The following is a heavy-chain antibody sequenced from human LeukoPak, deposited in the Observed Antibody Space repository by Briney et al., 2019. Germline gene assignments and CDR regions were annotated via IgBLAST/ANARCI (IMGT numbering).Heavy chain of an antibody. J-gene: IGHJ4*02. Sequence: SETLSLTCAVSAYFISSGYYWGWIRQPPGQGLERIGSIYHSGSTYYNPSLKSRVTISVYTSKNQFSLKLSSAAAADRGVCYCARGIERVGFDYWGERTLVTVSS. D-gene: IGHD1-1*01. V-gene: IGHV4-38-2*01. CDR1: AYFISSGYY. CDR2: IYHSGST. CDR3: ARGIERVGFDY.